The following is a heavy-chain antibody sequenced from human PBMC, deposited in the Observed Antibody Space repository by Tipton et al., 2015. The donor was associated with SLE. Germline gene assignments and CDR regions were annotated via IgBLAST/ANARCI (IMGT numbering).Heavy chain of an antibody. CDR1: GASISSGGYY. Sequence: TLSLTCTVSGASISSGGYYWSWIRQHPGKGLEYIGYIYHSGNTYYNPSLRSRVRISVDTSVNQFSLDLSSVTAADTAVYYCATMGGRWYLHLWGRGTPVTVSS. CDR2: IYHSGNT. V-gene: IGHV4-31*03. D-gene: IGHD3-16*01. CDR3: ATMGGRWYLHL. J-gene: IGHJ2*01.